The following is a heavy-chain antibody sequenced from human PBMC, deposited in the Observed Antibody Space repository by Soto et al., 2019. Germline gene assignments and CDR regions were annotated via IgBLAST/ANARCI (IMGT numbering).Heavy chain of an antibody. D-gene: IGHD2-15*01. Sequence: GGSLRLSCAASGFTFSSYAMHWVRQAPGKGLEWVAVISYDGSNKYYADSVKGRFTISRDNSKNTLYLQMNSLRAEDTAVYYCARDSCRSCPLGYWGQGTLVTVSS. CDR2: ISYDGSNK. CDR3: ARDSCRSCPLGY. V-gene: IGHV3-30-3*01. J-gene: IGHJ4*02. CDR1: GFTFSSYA.